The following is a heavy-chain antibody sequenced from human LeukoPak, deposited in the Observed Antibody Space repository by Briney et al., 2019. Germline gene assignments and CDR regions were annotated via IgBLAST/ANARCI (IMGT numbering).Heavy chain of an antibody. J-gene: IGHJ4*02. CDR2: IKQDGSTR. Sequence: GGSLRLSCAASGFTFSNSWMAWVRQAPGKGLEWVANIKQDGSTRHYADSLKGRFTISGDNPENSLYLQMNSLRADDTAVYYCARDTVGSLDYWGQGILVTVAS. D-gene: IGHD1-26*01. CDR3: ARDTVGSLDY. V-gene: IGHV3-7*01. CDR1: GFTFSNSW.